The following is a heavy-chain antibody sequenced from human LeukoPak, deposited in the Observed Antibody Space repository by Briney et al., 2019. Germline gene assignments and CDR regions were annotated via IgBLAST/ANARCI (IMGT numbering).Heavy chain of an antibody. CDR1: GFTVSSNY. V-gene: IGHV3-53*01. CDR2: IYSGGST. Sequence: GGSLRLSCAASGFTVSSNYMSWVRQAPGKGLEWVSVIYSGGSTYYADSVKGRFTISRDNSKNTLYLQMNSLRAEDTAVYYCAKPTLSLGWFDPWGQGTLVTVSS. J-gene: IGHJ5*02. CDR3: AKPTLSLGWFDP. D-gene: IGHD2-15*01.